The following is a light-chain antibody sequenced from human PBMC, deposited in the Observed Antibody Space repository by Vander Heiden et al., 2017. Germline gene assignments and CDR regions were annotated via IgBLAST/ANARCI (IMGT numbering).Light chain of an antibody. CDR3: QQYDCNPPWT. J-gene: IGKJ1*01. V-gene: IGKV4-1*01. CDR2: WAS. CDR1: QSVLYSSNNKNY. Sequence: DIVMTQSPDSLAVSLGERATINCKSSQSVLYSSNNKNYLAWYQQKPGQPPKLLIYWASTREAGVPDRFSGSGSGTDFTLTISSRQAEDVAVYYCQQYDCNPPWTFGQGTKVEIK.